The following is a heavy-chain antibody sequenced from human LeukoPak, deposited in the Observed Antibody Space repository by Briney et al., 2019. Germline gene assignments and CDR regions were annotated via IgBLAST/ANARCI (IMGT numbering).Heavy chain of an antibody. V-gene: IGHV1-18*01. J-gene: IGHJ4*02. CDR1: GGTFSSYA. D-gene: IGHD6-19*01. Sequence: ASVKVSCKASGGTFSSYAISWVRQAPGQGLEWMGWISGYNGNTDYAQNLQGRVTMTTDTSTSTAYMELRSLGSDDTAFYYCARAGRDSSGWFLDYWGQGPLVTVSS. CDR2: ISGYNGNT. CDR3: ARAGRDSSGWFLDY.